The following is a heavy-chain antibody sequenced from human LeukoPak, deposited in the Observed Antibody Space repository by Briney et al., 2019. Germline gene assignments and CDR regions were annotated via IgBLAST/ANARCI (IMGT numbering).Heavy chain of an antibody. CDR2: ISSSGSTI. J-gene: IGHJ4*02. CDR3: AKDLVLLWLGPFDY. D-gene: IGHD3-10*01. V-gene: IGHV3-48*03. Sequence: PGGSLRLSCAASGFTFSSYEMNWVRQAPGKGLEWVSYISSSGSTIYYADSVKGRFTISRDNAKNSLYLQMNSLRAEDTAVYYCAKDLVLLWLGPFDYWGQGTLVTVSS. CDR1: GFTFSSYE.